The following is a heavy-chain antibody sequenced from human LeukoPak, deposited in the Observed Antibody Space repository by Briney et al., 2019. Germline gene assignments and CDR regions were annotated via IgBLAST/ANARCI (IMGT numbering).Heavy chain of an antibody. CDR1: GYTFTSYA. D-gene: IGHD6-13*01. V-gene: IGHV1-3*03. Sequence: ASVKVSCKASGYTFTSYAMHWVRQAPGQRLEWMGWINAGNGNTKYSQEFQGRVTITRDTSASTAYMELSSLRSEDMAVYYCARDPTAAAGPPDYWGQGTLVTVSS. CDR3: ARDPTAAAGPPDY. CDR2: INAGNGNT. J-gene: IGHJ4*02.